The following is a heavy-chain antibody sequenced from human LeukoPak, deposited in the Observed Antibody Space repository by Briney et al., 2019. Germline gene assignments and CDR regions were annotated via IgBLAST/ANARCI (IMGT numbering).Heavy chain of an antibody. CDR1: GFTFDDYA. Sequence: GGSLRLSCAASGFTFDDYAMHWVRQAPGKGLGWVSGISWNSGSIGYADSVKGRLTISRDNAKNSLYLQMNSLRAEDTALYYCAASSSWYGGFDIWGQGTMVTVSS. J-gene: IGHJ3*02. V-gene: IGHV3-9*01. CDR3: AASSSWYGGFDI. D-gene: IGHD6-13*01. CDR2: ISWNSGSI.